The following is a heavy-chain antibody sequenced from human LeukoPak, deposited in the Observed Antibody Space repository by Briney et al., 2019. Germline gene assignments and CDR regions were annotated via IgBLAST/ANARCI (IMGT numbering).Heavy chain of an antibody. Sequence: GGSLRLSCAASGFTFSNYAMSWVRQAPGKGLEWVSAISGTGGNTHYADSVKGRFTISRDNSRHTLYLQMNSLRAEDTAVYYCAKDTRALLRLGYFDCWGQGTLVTVSS. J-gene: IGHJ4*02. CDR1: GFTFSNYA. D-gene: IGHD1-26*01. V-gene: IGHV3-23*01. CDR3: AKDTRALLRLGYFDC. CDR2: ISGTGGNT.